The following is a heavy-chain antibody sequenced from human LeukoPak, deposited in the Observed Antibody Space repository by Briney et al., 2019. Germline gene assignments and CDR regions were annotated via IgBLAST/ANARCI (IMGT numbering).Heavy chain of an antibody. D-gene: IGHD3-10*01. V-gene: IGHV4-39*07. Sequence: SETLSLTCTVSGGSISSSSYYWGWIRQPPGKGLEWIGSIYYSGSTYYNPSLKSRVTISVDTSKNQFSLKLSSVTAADTAVYYCARSPSGGSGNPFDYWGQGTLVTVSS. CDR3: ARSPSGGSGNPFDY. CDR1: GGSISSSSYY. CDR2: IYYSGST. J-gene: IGHJ4*02.